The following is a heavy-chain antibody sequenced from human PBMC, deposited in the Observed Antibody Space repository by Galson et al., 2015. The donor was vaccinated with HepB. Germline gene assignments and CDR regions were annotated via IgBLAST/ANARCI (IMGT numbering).Heavy chain of an antibody. CDR1: GLIFRNYG. J-gene: IGHJ4*02. V-gene: IGHV3-33*01. D-gene: IGHD5-12*01. CDR2: IYYDGGNK. CDR3: ATSNPSVAIGED. Sequence: SLRLSCAASGLIFRNYGMHWVRQIPGKGLEWVAIIYYDGGNKYYADSVRGRFTISKGNSKNTLYLQMNSLRPEDTAIYYCATSNPSVAIGEDWGQGTLVTVSS.